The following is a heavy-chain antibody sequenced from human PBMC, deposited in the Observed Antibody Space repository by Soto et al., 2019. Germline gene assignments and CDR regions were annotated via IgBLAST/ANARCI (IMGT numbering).Heavy chain of an antibody. D-gene: IGHD3-10*01. CDR2: ISDSGPVI. CDR1: GFSFSNYA. J-gene: IGHJ5*02. V-gene: IGHV3-23*01. Sequence: EVQLLESGGGLVQPGGSLRLSCAASGFSFSNYAMHWVRQAPGKGLEWVSLISDSGPVIYYAHSVMGRFTISRDNSRSVLYLQMSSLSAEDTAIYYCAKDYRGSGTSPAYRWFDPWGQGTLVTV. CDR3: AKDYRGSGTSPAYRWFDP.